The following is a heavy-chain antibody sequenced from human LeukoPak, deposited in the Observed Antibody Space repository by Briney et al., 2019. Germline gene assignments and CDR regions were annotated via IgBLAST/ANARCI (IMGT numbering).Heavy chain of an antibody. CDR3: AITPRAAAGPCS. D-gene: IGHD6-13*01. J-gene: IGHJ5*02. Sequence: GSLRLSCAASGFTVSSNYMSWVRQAPGKGLEWVSVIYSGGSTYYADSVKGRFTISRDNSKNTLYLQMNSLRAEDTAVYYCAITPRAAAGPCSWGQGTLVTVSS. CDR1: GFTVSSNY. V-gene: IGHV3-53*01. CDR2: IYSGGST.